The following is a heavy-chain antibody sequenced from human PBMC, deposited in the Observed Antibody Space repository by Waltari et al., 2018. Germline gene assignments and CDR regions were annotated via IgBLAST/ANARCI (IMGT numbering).Heavy chain of an antibody. CDR1: GYTFTGYY. J-gene: IGHJ6*02. Sequence: QVQLVQSGAEVKKPGASVKVSCKASGYTFTGYYMHWVRPAPGQGLEWMGRINPNSGGTNYAQKFQGRVTMTRDTSISTAYMELSRLRSDDTAVYYCARDPYGDYVHYYYYGMDVWGQGTTVTVSS. V-gene: IGHV1-2*06. CDR3: ARDPYGDYVHYYYYGMDV. D-gene: IGHD4-17*01. CDR2: INPNSGGT.